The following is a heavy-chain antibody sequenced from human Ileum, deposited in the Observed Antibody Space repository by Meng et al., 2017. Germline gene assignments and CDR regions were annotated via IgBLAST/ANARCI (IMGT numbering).Heavy chain of an antibody. CDR1: GTW. V-gene: IGHV4-4*02. CDR3: ATSNDRDVYYLGY. Sequence: AQRDVSATRLVKPSVPLSLTCAVSGTWWSWVRQPPGKGLEWIGEIFQSGRTNYNPSLKSRVTISIDKSKSQISLQLSAVTAADTAVYSCATSNDRDVYYLGYWGQGTLVTVSS. J-gene: IGHJ4*02. D-gene: IGHD3-22*01. CDR2: IFQSGRT.